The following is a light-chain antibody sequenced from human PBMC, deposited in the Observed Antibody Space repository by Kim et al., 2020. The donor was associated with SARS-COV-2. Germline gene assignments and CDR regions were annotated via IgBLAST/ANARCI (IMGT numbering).Light chain of an antibody. CDR3: QAWDSSTVV. CDR1: KLGDKY. Sequence: VSPGQTASIPCSGDKLGDKYVDWYQQKPGQSPVVVIYQDNKRPSGIPERFSGSNSGNTATLTISGTQAMDEADYYCQAWDSSTVVFGGGTKMTVL. V-gene: IGLV3-1*01. J-gene: IGLJ3*02. CDR2: QDN.